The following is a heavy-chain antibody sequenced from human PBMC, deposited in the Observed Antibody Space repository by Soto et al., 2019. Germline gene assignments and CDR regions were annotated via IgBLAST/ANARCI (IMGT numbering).Heavy chain of an antibody. J-gene: IGHJ6*02. CDR3: AKDGVVPAAKRYYGMDV. Sequence: ASVKVSCKASGYTFTGYYMRWVRQAPGQGLEWMGWINPNSGGTNYAQKFQGRVTMTRDTSISTAYMELSRLRSDDTAVYYCAKDGVVPAAKRYYGMDVWGQGTTVTVSS. D-gene: IGHD2-2*01. CDR1: GYTFTGYY. CDR2: INPNSGGT. V-gene: IGHV1-2*02.